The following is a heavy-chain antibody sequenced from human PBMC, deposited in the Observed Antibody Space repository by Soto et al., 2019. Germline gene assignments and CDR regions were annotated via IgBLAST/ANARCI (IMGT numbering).Heavy chain of an antibody. CDR2: IYYSGST. J-gene: IGHJ4*02. CDR1: GGSISSYY. V-gene: IGHV4-59*01. CDR3: ARDRYYYDSSGADFDY. Sequence: SETLSLTCTVSGGSISSYYWSWIRQPPGKGLEWIGYIYYSGSTNYNPSLKSRVTISVDTSKNQFSLKLSSVTAADTAVYYCARDRYYYDSSGADFDYWGQGTLVTVSS. D-gene: IGHD3-22*01.